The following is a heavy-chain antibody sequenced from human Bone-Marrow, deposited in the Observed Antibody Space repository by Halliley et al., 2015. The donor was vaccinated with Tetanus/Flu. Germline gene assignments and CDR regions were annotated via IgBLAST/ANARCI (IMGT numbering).Heavy chain of an antibody. Sequence: TASGFTFNNFAMYWDRQAPGKGLEWVSAIGGGGTIYYADSLKGRFIISRDNSNNSLFLQMNSLTAEDTAVYYCAKAHSPYGDFDEGIGYWGQGTLVTVSS. CDR2: IGGGGTI. CDR3: AKAHSPYGDFDEGIGY. J-gene: IGHJ4*02. D-gene: IGHD4-17*01. V-gene: IGHV3-23*01. CDR1: GFTFNNFA.